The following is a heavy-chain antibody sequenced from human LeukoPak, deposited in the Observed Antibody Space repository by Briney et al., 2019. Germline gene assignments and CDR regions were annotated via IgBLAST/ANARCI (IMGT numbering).Heavy chain of an antibody. J-gene: IGHJ4*02. CDR2: IIPILGIA. CDR3: ATTYGEGAYCGGDCYSSGY. Sequence: GASVKDSCKASGGTFSSYAISWVRQAPGQGLEWMGRIIPILGIANYAQKFQGRVTITADKSTSTAYMELSSLRSEDTAVYYCATTYGEGAYCGGDCYSSGYWGQGTLVTVSS. D-gene: IGHD2-21*02. CDR1: GGTFSSYA. V-gene: IGHV1-69*04.